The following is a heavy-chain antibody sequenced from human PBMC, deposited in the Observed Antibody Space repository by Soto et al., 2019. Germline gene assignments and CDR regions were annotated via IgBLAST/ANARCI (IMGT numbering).Heavy chain of an antibody. J-gene: IGHJ3*02. Sequence: AGGSLRLSCAASGFTFSDYYMTWIRQAPGKGLEWVSYISSSGTGIYYPDSVKGRFTISRDSAKKSLYLQRSSLRAEDTAVYYCARDEPLNYYGSGSYPDAFDIWGQGTMVTVSS. CDR3: ARDEPLNYYGSGSYPDAFDI. V-gene: IGHV3-11*01. D-gene: IGHD3-10*01. CDR1: GFTFSDYY. CDR2: ISSSGTGI.